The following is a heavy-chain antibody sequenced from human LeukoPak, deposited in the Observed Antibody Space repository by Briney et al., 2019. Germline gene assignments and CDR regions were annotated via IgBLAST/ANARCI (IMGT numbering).Heavy chain of an antibody. V-gene: IGHV1-2*02. D-gene: IGHD2-2*03. CDR3: VRNGYCDTTSCYAWFDP. CDR1: GFTFTDYY. J-gene: IGHJ5*02. Sequence: EASVKVSCKASGFTFTDYYIHWVRQAPGQGPEWLGWIIPGSGGTNYAQKFQGRVTLTTDTSISTAYMELSSLRSDDTAVYYCVRNGYCDTTSCYAWFDPWGQGTLVTVSS. CDR2: IIPGSGGT.